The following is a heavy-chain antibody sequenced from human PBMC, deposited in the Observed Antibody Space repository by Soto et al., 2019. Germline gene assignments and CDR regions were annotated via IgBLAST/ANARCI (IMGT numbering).Heavy chain of an antibody. CDR2: IYPSDSDT. CDR3: ARGGVSTRTFDY. V-gene: IGHV5-51*01. J-gene: IGHJ4*02. D-gene: IGHD3-3*01. Sequence: GESLKLSCKGSGYNFAGYWIAWVRQMPGKGLELMGIIYPSDSDTRYRPSFQGQVTISADKSISSAYLQWSSLRASDTAMYYCARGGVSTRTFDYWGQGTPVTVSS. CDR1: GYNFAGYW.